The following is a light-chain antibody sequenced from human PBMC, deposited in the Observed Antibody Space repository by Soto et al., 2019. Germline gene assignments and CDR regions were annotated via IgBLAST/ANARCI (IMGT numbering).Light chain of an antibody. Sequence: DIQITQSPSTLSGSVVDRVTITCWASQTISSWLAWYQQKPGKAPKLLIYKASTLKSGVPSRFSGSGSGTEFTLTISSLQPGDFATYYCQQYNAFSRTFGQGTKVDIK. CDR2: KAS. CDR1: QTISSW. V-gene: IGKV1-5*03. CDR3: QQYNAFSRT. J-gene: IGKJ1*01.